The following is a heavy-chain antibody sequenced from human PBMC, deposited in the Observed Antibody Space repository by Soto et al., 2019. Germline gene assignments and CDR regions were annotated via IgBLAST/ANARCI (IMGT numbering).Heavy chain of an antibody. CDR1: GYTFDNYA. J-gene: IGHJ3*02. D-gene: IGHD5-12*01. CDR2: IHAGNGYT. Sequence: QVQLVQSGAQVKKPGASVKVSCKASGYTFDNYALHWVRQAPGRRLEWMGWIHAGNGYTKYSQSFQGRVTITRDTSASTVHMYLSSLRSEDTAVYYCAIVQYSGYDFKLAFDILGQGTMVTVSS. CDR3: AIVQYSGYDFKLAFDI. V-gene: IGHV1-3*01.